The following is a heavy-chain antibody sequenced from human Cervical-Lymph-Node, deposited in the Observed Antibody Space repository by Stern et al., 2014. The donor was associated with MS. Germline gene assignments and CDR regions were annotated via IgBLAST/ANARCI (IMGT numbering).Heavy chain of an antibody. D-gene: IGHD2-2*01. CDR3: ASAHPATRRGYKGMNV. CDR2: LIPVCGTP. V-gene: IGHV1-69*01. Sequence: VPLVESGSVVRKPGSSVNVSCKASGGTFRNFAVNWVRQAPGQGLEWVGGLIPVCGTPTYAQNCQGRVTSISDESTSTVYVELSSLTTEDTAIYFCASAHPATRRGYKGMNVWGQGTTIAFSS. CDR1: GGTFRNFA. J-gene: IGHJ6*02.